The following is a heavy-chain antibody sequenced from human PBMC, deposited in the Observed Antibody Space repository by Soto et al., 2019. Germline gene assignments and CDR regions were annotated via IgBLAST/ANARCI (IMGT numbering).Heavy chain of an antibody. Sequence: QVQLVQSGAEVKKPGASVKVSCKASGYNFIRYGFTWVRQAPGQGLVWMGWINVDNGETKYPQKIEGRVTMTTDTSTSTVYMELRSLTSDYPAVYYCSRCISGWYSDWYDPWCNGTLVTVSS. D-gene: IGHD6-19*01. J-gene: IGHJ5*02. CDR2: INVDNGET. CDR3: SRCISGWYSDWYDP. V-gene: IGHV1-18*04. CDR1: GYNFIRYG.